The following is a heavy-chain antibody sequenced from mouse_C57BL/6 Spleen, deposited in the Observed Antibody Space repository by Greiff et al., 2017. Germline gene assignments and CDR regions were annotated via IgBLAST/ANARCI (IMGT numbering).Heavy chain of an antibody. CDR3: ARRFTTDYAMAY. CDR1: GFTFSSYG. V-gene: IGHV5-6*01. CDR2: ISSGGSYT. D-gene: IGHD1-1*01. Sequence: EVQLKESGGDLVKPGGSLKLSCAASGFTFSSYGMSWVRQTPDKRLEWVATISSGGSYTYYPDSVKGRFTISRDNAKNTLYLQMSSLKSAATAMYYCARRFTTDYAMAYWGQGTSVTVSS. J-gene: IGHJ4*01.